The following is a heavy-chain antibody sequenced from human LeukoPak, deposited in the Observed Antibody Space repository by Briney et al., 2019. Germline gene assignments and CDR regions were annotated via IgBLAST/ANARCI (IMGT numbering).Heavy chain of an antibody. D-gene: IGHD1-26*01. CDR1: GFTFSSYG. V-gene: IGHV3-30*18. Sequence: GGSLRLSCAASGFTFSSYGMHWVRQAAGKGLEWEAVISYDGSNKYYADSVKGRFTISRDNSKNTLYLQMNSLRAEDTAVYYCAKEGEAWELQGYFDYWGQGTLVTVSS. CDR3: AKEGEAWELQGYFDY. CDR2: ISYDGSNK. J-gene: IGHJ4*02.